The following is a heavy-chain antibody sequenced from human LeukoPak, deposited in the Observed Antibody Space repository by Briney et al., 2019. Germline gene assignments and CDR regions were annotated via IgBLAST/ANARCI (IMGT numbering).Heavy chain of an antibody. J-gene: IGHJ3*02. Sequence: ASVKVLCKTSGYTFTDYYIHWVRQAPGQGLEWMGWINPKSVDTRYAQNFQDRVTMTRDTSITTAYMELSGLRSDDTALYYCARGSEVGGTEKNALDIWGQGTMVTVSS. D-gene: IGHD1-26*01. CDR2: INPKSVDT. CDR1: GYTFTDYY. V-gene: IGHV1-2*02. CDR3: ARGSEVGGTEKNALDI.